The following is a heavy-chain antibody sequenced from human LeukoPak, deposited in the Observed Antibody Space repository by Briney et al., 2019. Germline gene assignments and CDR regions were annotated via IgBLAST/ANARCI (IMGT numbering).Heavy chain of an antibody. J-gene: IGHJ6*02. D-gene: IGHD5/OR15-5a*01. Sequence: PGGSLRLSCAASGFRFDDYAMHWVRLVPGKGLEWVSGISWNSGQIGYADSVKGRFTVSRDNAGNSLYLQMDSLGVEDTALYYCARERAVSTKPYYFGMDVWGQGTTVTVSS. CDR1: GFRFDDYA. V-gene: IGHV3-9*01. CDR2: ISWNSGQI. CDR3: ARERAVSTKPYYFGMDV.